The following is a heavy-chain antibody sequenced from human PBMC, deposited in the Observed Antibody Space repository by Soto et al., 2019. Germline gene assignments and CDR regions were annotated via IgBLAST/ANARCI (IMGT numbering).Heavy chain of an antibody. CDR2: IRSKANSYAT. Sequence: PWGSLRLSCAASGFTFSGSAMHWVRQASGKGLEWVGRIRSKANSYATAYAASVKGRFTISRDDSKNTAYLQMNSLKTEDTAVYYCTTIWFGESPEWFDPWGQGTLVTVSS. CDR1: GFTFSGSA. J-gene: IGHJ5*02. CDR3: TTIWFGESPEWFDP. D-gene: IGHD3-10*01. V-gene: IGHV3-73*01.